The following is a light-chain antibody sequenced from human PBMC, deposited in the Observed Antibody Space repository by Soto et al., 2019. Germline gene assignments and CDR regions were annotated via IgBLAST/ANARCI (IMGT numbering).Light chain of an antibody. CDR2: ATS. CDR3: QQGASFPLA. Sequence: IQMTQSPSSVSASVGDRVTMTCRASQGVGGWLAWYQQKPGKVPKLLIYATSSLHSGVPSRSSGSGTGTDFTLTISSLQPEDFATYFCQQGASFPLAFGGGTKVDIK. CDR1: QGVGGW. V-gene: IGKV1-12*01. J-gene: IGKJ4*01.